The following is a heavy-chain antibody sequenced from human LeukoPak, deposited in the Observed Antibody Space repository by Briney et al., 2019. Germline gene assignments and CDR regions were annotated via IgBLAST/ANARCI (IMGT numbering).Heavy chain of an antibody. CDR2: ISAYNGNT. J-gene: IGHJ4*02. V-gene: IGHV1-18*01. CDR3: ARTYYDSSGYYLFDY. CDR1: GGTFSSYA. D-gene: IGHD3-22*01. Sequence: ASVKVSCKASGGTFSSYAISWVRQAPGQGLKWMGWISAYNGNTNYAQKLQGRVTMTTDTSTSTAYMELRSLRSDDTAVYYCARTYYDSSGYYLFDYWGQGTLVTVSS.